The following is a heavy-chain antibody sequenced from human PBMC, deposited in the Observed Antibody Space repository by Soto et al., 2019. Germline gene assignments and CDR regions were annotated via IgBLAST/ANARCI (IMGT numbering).Heavy chain of an antibody. CDR1: GGTFSSYA. CDR3: ARGTGTFFRYYYGMDV. CDR2: IIPIFGTA. D-gene: IGHD1-7*01. V-gene: IGHV1-69*01. Sequence: QVQLVQSGAEVKKPGSSVKVSCKASGGTFSSYAISWVRQAPGQGLEWMGGIIPIFGTANYAQKFQGRVTITADESTSTAYMDLSSLRSEDTAVSYCARGTGTFFRYYYGMDVWGQGTTVTVSS. J-gene: IGHJ6*02.